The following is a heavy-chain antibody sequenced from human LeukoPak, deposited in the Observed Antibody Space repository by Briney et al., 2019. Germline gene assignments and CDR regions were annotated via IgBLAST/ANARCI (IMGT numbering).Heavy chain of an antibody. CDR3: ARVEYISGYSHVY. CDR1: GFTFSSYG. J-gene: IGHJ4*02. CDR2: IWYDGSNK. Sequence: GGSLRLSCAASGFTFSSYGMHWVRQAPGKGLEWVAVIWYDGSNKYYADSVKGRFTISRDNSKNTLYLQMNSLRAEDTAVYYCARVEYISGYSHVYWGQGTLVTVSS. V-gene: IGHV3-33*01. D-gene: IGHD3-22*01.